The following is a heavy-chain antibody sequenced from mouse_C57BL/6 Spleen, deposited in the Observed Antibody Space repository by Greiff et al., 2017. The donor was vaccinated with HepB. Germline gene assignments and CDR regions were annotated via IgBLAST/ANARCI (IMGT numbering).Heavy chain of an antibody. CDR2: IYPGDGDT. CDR3: AREGTVVADY. V-gene: IGHV1-82*01. CDR1: GYAFSSSW. Sequence: QVQLKQSGPELVKPGASVKISCKASGYAFSSSWMNWVKQRPGKGLEWIGRIYPGDGDTNYNGKFKGKATLTADKSSSTAYMQLSSLTSEDSAVYFCAREGTVVADYWGQGTTLTVSS. D-gene: IGHD1-1*01. J-gene: IGHJ2*01.